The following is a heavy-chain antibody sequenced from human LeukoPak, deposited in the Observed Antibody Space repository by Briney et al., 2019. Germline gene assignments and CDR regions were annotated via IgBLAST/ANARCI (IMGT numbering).Heavy chain of an antibody. CDR2: INPNSGGT. CDR3: ARDYYDSSGYPQPIDY. CDR1: GYTFTCYY. V-gene: IGHV1-2*06. Sequence: GASVKVSCKASGYTFTCYYMHWVRQAPGQGLELMGRINPNSGGTNYAQKFHGRVSMTSDTSISTAYMELSRLRSDDTAVYYCARDYYDSSGYPQPIDYWGQGTLVTVSS. J-gene: IGHJ4*02. D-gene: IGHD3-22*01.